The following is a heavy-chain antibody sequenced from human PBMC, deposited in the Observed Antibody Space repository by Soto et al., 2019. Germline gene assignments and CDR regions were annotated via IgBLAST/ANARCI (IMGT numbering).Heavy chain of an antibody. Sequence: LSLTCTVSGGSISSGGYYWSWIRQHPGKGLEWIGYIYYSGSTYYNPSLKSRVTISVDTSKNQFSLKLSSVTAADTAVYYCARDGPQRGYSLGLIFDYWGQGTLVTSPQ. V-gene: IGHV4-31*03. D-gene: IGHD5-18*01. CDR3: ARDGPQRGYSLGLIFDY. CDR2: IYYSGST. CDR1: GGSISSGGYY. J-gene: IGHJ4*02.